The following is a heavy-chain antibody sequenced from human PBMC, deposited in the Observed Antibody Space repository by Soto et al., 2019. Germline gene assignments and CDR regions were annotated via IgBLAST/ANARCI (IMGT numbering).Heavy chain of an antibody. CDR2: IYPTVST. CDR3: ATGRSEIVPGAMDT. V-gene: IGHV4-4*07. Sequence: QVQLQESGPGLVKPSETLSLSCTVSGGSFSSYYCNWVRKSAGKGLEWIGRIYPTVSTTYNPSPKSRLTMSVDTSKHQFSLRLTSMTAADTAVYYCATGRSEIVPGAMDTWGQGTLVTVSS. CDR1: GGSFSSYY. D-gene: IGHD2-2*01. J-gene: IGHJ5*02.